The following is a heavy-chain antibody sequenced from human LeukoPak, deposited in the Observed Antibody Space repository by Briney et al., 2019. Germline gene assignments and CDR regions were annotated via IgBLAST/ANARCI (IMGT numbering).Heavy chain of an antibody. Sequence: ASVKVSCKASGGTFSSYAISWVRQAPGQGLEWMGGIIPIFGTANYAQKFQGRVTITADESTSTAYMELSSLRSGDTAVYYCARERELANWFDPWGQGTLVTVSS. J-gene: IGHJ5*02. V-gene: IGHV1-69*13. D-gene: IGHD1-1*01. CDR1: GGTFSSYA. CDR2: IIPIFGTA. CDR3: ARERELANWFDP.